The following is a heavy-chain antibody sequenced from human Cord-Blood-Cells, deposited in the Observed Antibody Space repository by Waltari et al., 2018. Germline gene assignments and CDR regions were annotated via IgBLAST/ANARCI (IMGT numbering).Heavy chain of an antibody. D-gene: IGHD2-8*01. Sequence: QLLLQESGPGLVKPSETLSLTCTVSGGSISSSRYYWRWIRQPPGKGLEWIGSIYLSGSTNYNPSLKSRVTISVDTSKNQFSLKLSSVTAADTAVYYCARLNGNWFDPWGQGTLVTVSS. CDR2: IYLSGST. J-gene: IGHJ5*02. V-gene: IGHV4-39*01. CDR3: ARLNGNWFDP. CDR1: GGSISSSRYY.